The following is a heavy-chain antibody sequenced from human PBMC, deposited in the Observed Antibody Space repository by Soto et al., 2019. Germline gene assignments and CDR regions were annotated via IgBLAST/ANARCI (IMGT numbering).Heavy chain of an antibody. J-gene: IGHJ4*02. Sequence: SETLSLTCAVSGGSISSSNWWSWVRQPPGKGLEWIGEIYHSGSTNYNPSLKSRVTISVDKSKNQFSLKLSSVTAADTAVYYCASATSSWYDYFDPWGQGTLVTVSS. V-gene: IGHV4-4*02. CDR2: IYHSGST. CDR3: ASATSSWYDYFDP. D-gene: IGHD6-13*01. CDR1: GGSISSSNW.